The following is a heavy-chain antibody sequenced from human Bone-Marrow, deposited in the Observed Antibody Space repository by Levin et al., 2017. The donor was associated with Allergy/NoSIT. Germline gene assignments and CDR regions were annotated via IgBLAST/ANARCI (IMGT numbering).Heavy chain of an antibody. Sequence: GGSLRLSCAASGFTFSSYGMHWVRQAPGKGLEWVAVIWYDGSNKYYADSVKGRFTISRDNSKNTLYLQMNSLRAEDTAVYYCARESSHYDILTGRGYYFDYWGQGTLVTVSS. V-gene: IGHV3-33*01. CDR2: IWYDGSNK. D-gene: IGHD3-9*01. J-gene: IGHJ4*02. CDR1: GFTFSSYG. CDR3: ARESSHYDILTGRGYYFDY.